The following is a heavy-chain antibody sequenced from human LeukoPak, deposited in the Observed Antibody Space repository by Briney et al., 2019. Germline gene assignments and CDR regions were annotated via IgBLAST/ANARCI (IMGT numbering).Heavy chain of an antibody. CDR2: IYPGDSDT. D-gene: IGHD3-10*01. CDR3: ARSRHGSGSYWGYFDL. J-gene: IGHJ2*01. CDR1: GYSFTSYW. V-gene: IGHV5-51*01. Sequence: GESLKISCKGSGYSFTSYWIGWVRQMPGKGLEWMGIIYPGDSDTRYSPSFQGQVTISADTSISTAYLQWSSLKASDTAMYYCARSRHGSGSYWGYFDLWGRGTLVTVSS.